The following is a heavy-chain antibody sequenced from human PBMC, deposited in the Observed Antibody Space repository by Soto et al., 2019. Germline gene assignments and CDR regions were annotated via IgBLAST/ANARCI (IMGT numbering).Heavy chain of an antibody. D-gene: IGHD2-21*01. Sequence: EVQLVESGGGLVKPGGSLRLSCAASGFTFSSYSMNWVRQAPGKGLEWVSAISSSSSYIYYADSVNGRFTISRDNAKNSLYLQMNSLRAEDTAVYYCARVERAYCGGDCYDDWGQGTLGTVSS. V-gene: IGHV3-21*01. CDR1: GFTFSSYS. J-gene: IGHJ4*02. CDR3: ARVERAYCGGDCYDD. CDR2: ISSSSSYI.